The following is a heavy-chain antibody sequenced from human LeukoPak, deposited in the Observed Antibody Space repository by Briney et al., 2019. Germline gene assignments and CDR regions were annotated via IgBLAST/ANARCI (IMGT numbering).Heavy chain of an antibody. D-gene: IGHD3-22*01. Sequence: PSETLSLTCTVSGGSISSSSYYWGWIRQPPGKGLEWIGSIYYSGSTYYNPSLKSRVTISVDTSKNQFSLKLSSVTAADTAVYYCAKCSPDYYDSSGTLDYWGQGTLVTVSS. V-gene: IGHV4-39*07. CDR2: IYYSGST. CDR1: GGSISSSSYY. J-gene: IGHJ4*02. CDR3: AKCSPDYYDSSGTLDY.